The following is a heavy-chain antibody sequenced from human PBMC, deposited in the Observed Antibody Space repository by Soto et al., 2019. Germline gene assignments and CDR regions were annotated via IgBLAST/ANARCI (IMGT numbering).Heavy chain of an antibody. CDR2: IIPIFGTA. J-gene: IGHJ6*02. Sequence: SVRVSCKASRVAFSKFIVTWVRQAPVLGLEWVGGIIPIFGTANYAQKFQGRVTITADESTSTSYMEVNNLRSEDTAVYYCAKVRYSSPMGYYYGMDVWGQGTTVTVSS. D-gene: IGHD6-19*01. CDR3: AKVRYSSPMGYYYGMDV. V-gene: IGHV1-69*13. CDR1: RVAFSKFI.